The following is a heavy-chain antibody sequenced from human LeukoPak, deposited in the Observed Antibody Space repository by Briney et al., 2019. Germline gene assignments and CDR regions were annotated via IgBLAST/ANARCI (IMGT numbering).Heavy chain of an antibody. Sequence: GGSLRLSCAASGFTFSEYAMSWVRQAPGKGLEWVSAISPGDGNTFYADSVKGRFTISRDNSKNTLSLQMNSLRAEDTALYYCAKDSSVPYGITEWGQGTLVTVSS. D-gene: IGHD4-17*01. CDR2: ISPGDGNT. V-gene: IGHV3-23*01. J-gene: IGHJ4*02. CDR1: GFTFSEYA. CDR3: AKDSSVPYGITE.